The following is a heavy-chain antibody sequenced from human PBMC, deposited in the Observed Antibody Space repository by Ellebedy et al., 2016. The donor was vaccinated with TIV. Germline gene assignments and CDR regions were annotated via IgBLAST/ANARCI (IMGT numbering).Heavy chain of an antibody. CDR2: IYYCGRS. CDR3: ARSESSGWYQRPYDF. CDR1: GGSISGSTYF. Sequence: SETLSLXXIVSGGSISGSTYFWGWIRQPPGKGLEWLGSIYYCGRSYYNPSLESRVTISVDTSKNQFSLKLSSVTAADTAVYYCARSESSGWYQRPYDFWGQGIRVTVSS. V-gene: IGHV4-39*01. J-gene: IGHJ4*02. D-gene: IGHD6-19*01.